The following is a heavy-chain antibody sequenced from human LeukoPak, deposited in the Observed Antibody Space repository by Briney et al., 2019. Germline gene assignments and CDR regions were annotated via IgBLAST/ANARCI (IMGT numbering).Heavy chain of an antibody. J-gene: IGHJ4*02. Sequence: GRSLRLSCAASGFTFDDYAMHWVRQVPGKGLEWVSGISWNSGTVGYADSVKGRFTFPRDNANNSVFLQMNSLRVEDTAVYYCARDCSGGSCFQDWGQGALVTVSS. CDR1: GFTFDDYA. CDR3: ARDCSGGSCFQD. D-gene: IGHD2-15*01. CDR2: ISWNSGTV. V-gene: IGHV3-9*01.